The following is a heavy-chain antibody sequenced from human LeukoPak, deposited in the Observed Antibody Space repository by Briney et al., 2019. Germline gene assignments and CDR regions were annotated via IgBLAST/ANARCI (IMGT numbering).Heavy chain of an antibody. V-gene: IGHV4-59*08. D-gene: IGHD1-26*01. CDR2: IYYSGST. CDR3: ARRGIVGATPFDY. CDR1: GVSISSYY. J-gene: IGHJ4*02. Sequence: SEALSLTCTVSGVSISSYYWSWIRQPPGKGLVWIGYIYYSGSTNYNPSLKSRVTISVDTSKNQFSLKLSSVTAADTAVYYCARRGIVGATPFDYWGQGTLVTVSS.